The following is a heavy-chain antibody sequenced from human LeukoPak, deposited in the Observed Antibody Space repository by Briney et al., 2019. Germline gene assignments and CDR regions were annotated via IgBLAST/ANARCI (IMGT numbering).Heavy chain of an antibody. D-gene: IGHD6-19*01. Sequence: GGSLRLSCAASGFTFSSYSMNWVRQAPGKGLEWVSSISSSSYIYYADSVKGRFTISRDNAKNSLYLQMNSLRAEDTAVYYCARLGSSVSWFDPWGQGTLVTVSS. CDR3: ARLGSSVSWFDP. CDR2: ISSSSYI. J-gene: IGHJ5*02. CDR1: GFTFSSYS. V-gene: IGHV3-21*01.